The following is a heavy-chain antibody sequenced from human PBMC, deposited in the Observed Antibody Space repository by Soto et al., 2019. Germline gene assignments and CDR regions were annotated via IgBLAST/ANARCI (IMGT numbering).Heavy chain of an antibody. V-gene: IGHV3-30*18. J-gene: IGHJ6*02. CDR2: ILYDGSSE. CDR1: GFTFSPYG. CDR3: AKDLKPAAMRWPQPYGLDV. D-gene: IGHD2-2*01. Sequence: QVQLVESGGGVVQPGRSLRLSCAASGFTFSPYGMYWVRQAPGKGLEWVALILYDGSSEYYADSVKGRFTISRDNSKNTLYLQMDSLRAEDTAVYYCAKDLKPAAMRWPQPYGLDVWGQGTTVTVSS.